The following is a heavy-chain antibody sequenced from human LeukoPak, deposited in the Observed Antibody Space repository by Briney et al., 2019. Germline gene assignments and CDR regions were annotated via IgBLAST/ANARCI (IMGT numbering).Heavy chain of an antibody. CDR2: INHSGST. CDR3: ARGPYGSGSYRYYYYMDV. Sequence: SETLSLTCAVYGGSFSGYYWSWIRQPPGKGLEWIGEINHSGSTNYNPSLKSRVTISEDTSKNQFSLKVSSVTAADTAVYYCARGPYGSGSYRYYYYMDVWGKGTTVTVSS. D-gene: IGHD3-10*01. V-gene: IGHV4-34*01. CDR1: GGSFSGYY. J-gene: IGHJ6*03.